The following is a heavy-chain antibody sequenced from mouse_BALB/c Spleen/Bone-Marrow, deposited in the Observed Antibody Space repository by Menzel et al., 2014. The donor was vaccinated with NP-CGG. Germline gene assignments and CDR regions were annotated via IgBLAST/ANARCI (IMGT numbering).Heavy chain of an antibody. J-gene: IGHJ4*01. CDR2: INPTSGYT. CDR1: GYTFTSYW. Sequence: VQLQQSGAELAKPGASVKMSCKASGYTFTSYWMHWVKQRPGQGLEWIGYINPTSGYTEYNQKFKDKATLTADKSSSTAYMRLGSLTSEDSAVYYCATGYYAMDSWGQGSSVTVSS. V-gene: IGHV1-7*01. CDR3: ATGYYAMDS.